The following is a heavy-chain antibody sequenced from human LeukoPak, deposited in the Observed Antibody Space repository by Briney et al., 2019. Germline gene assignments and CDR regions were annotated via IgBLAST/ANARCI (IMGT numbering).Heavy chain of an antibody. CDR1: GGSISSSNW. V-gene: IGHV4-4*02. D-gene: IGHD6-19*01. J-gene: IGHJ4*02. Sequence: PSETLSLTCAVSGGSISSSNWWSWVRQPPGKGLEWIGEIYHSGSTNYNPSLKSRVTISVDTSKNQFSLKLSSVTAADTAVYYCARDSRSSGLNDYFDYWGQGTLVTVSS. CDR2: IYHSGST. CDR3: ARDSRSSGLNDYFDY.